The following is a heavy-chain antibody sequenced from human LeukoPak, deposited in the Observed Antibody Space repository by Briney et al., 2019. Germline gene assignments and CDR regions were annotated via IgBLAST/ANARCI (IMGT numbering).Heavy chain of an antibody. CDR2: IIPIFGTA. J-gene: IGHJ4*02. CDR3: ARDGLWYSTNRTFDY. CDR1: GDTFSSYA. V-gene: IGHV1-69*01. D-gene: IGHD6-13*01. Sequence: GASVKVSSKASGDTFSSYAISCVPQAPGQGREWMGGIIPIFGTANYAQKFQGRVTITADESTSTAYMELSSLRSEDTAVYYCARDGLWYSTNRTFDYWGQGTLVTVYS.